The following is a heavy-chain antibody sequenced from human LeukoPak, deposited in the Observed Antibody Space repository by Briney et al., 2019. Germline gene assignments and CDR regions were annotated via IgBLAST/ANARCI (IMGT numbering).Heavy chain of an antibody. CDR1: GYTFNNYY. Sequence: ASVKVSCKASGYTFNNYYMHWVRQAPGQGLEWMGWINPNSGGTNYAQKFQGRVTMTRDTSISTVYMELSSLRSEDTAVYYCARVKVVGATLAFDIWGQGTMVTVSS. CDR2: INPNSGGT. CDR3: ARVKVVGATLAFDI. V-gene: IGHV1-2*02. D-gene: IGHD1-26*01. J-gene: IGHJ3*02.